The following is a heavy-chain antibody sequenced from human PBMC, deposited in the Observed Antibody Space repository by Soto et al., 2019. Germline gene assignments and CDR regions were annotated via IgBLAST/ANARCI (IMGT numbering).Heavy chain of an antibody. V-gene: IGHV3-7*05. D-gene: IGHD5-18*01. CDR3: ARDLLDTAMGFEFDY. J-gene: IGHJ4*02. CDR1: GFTFSSYW. CDR2: IKQDGSEK. Sequence: GGSLRLSCAASGFTFSSYWMSWVRQAPGKGLEWVANIKQDGSEKYYVDSVKGRFTISRDNAKNSLYLQMNSLRAEDTAVYYCARDLLDTAMGFEFDYWGQGTLVTVSS.